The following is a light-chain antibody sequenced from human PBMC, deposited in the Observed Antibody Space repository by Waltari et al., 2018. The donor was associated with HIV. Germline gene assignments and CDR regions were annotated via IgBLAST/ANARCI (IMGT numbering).Light chain of an antibody. CDR1: NIGSKS. CDR2: DDS. Sequence: SFVLTQPPAVSAAPGQTAAVSCGGNNIGSKSVHWYQQKPGQAPVLVVHDDSDRPSGITDRFFGTNSGNTATLTIRGVGVDDEADYYCQVWDGSIHPVVGSGTTVTVL. V-gene: IGLV3-21*02. CDR3: QVWDGSIHPV. J-gene: IGLJ1*01.